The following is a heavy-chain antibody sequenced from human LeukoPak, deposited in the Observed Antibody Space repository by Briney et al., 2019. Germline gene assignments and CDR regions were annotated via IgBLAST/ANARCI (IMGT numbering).Heavy chain of an antibody. CDR2: IYYSGST. CDR1: GGSISSSSYY. J-gene: IGHJ5*02. Sequence: SETLSLTCTVSGGSISSSSYYWGWIRQPPGKGLEWIGSIYYSGSTYYNPSLKSRVTISVDTPKNQFSLKLSSVTAADTAVYYCARHTSWYGSWFDPWGQGTLVTVSS. CDR3: ARHTSWYGSWFDP. V-gene: IGHV4-39*01. D-gene: IGHD2-2*01.